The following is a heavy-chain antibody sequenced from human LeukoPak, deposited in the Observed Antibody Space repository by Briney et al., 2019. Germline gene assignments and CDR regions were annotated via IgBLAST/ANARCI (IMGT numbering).Heavy chain of an antibody. CDR1: GGSFSGYY. V-gene: IGHV4-59*01. CDR2: IYYSGST. J-gene: IGHJ4*02. D-gene: IGHD5-24*01. Sequence: PSETLSLTCAVYGGSFSGYYWSWIRQPPGKGLEWIGYIYYSGSTNYNPSLKSRVTISVDTSKNQFSLKLSSVTAADTAVYYCARDGDGYPYYFDYWGQGTLVTVSS. CDR3: ARDGDGYPYYFDY.